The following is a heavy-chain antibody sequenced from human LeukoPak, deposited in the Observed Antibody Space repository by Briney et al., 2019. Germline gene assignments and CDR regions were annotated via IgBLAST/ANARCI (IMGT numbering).Heavy chain of an antibody. D-gene: IGHD6-19*01. J-gene: IGHJ4*02. CDR3: ASGMYSSGWYDY. CDR2: INPNSGGT. V-gene: IGHV1-2*02. CDR1: GYTFTGYY. Sequence: AAVKVSCKASGYTFTGYYIHWVRQAPGQGLEWMGWINPNSGGTNYSQKVQGRVNMTRDTSISTAYMELSRLRSDDTAVYYCASGMYSSGWYDYWGQGTLVTVSS.